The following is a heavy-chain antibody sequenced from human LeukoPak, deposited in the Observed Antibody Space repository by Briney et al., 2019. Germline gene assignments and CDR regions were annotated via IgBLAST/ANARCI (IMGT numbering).Heavy chain of an antibody. CDR3: ARALMGQWLLLRDVPGYFGY. CDR2: ISAYNGNT. CDR1: GYTFTSYG. J-gene: IGHJ4*02. D-gene: IGHD3-22*01. Sequence: ASVKVSCKASGYTFTSYGISWVRQAPGQGLEWMGWISAYNGNTNYAQKLQGRVTMTTDTSTSTAYMELRSLRSDDTAVYYCARALMGQWLLLRDVPGYFGYWGQGTLVTVSS. V-gene: IGHV1-18*01.